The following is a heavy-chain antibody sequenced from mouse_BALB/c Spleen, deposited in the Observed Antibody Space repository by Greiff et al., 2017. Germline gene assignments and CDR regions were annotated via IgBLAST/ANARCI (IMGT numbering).Heavy chain of an antibody. J-gene: IGHJ3*01. V-gene: IGHV5-9-3*01. CDR2: ISSGGSYT. Sequence: EVQGVESGGGLVKPGGSLKLSCAASGFTFSSYAMSWVRQTPEKRLEWVATISSGGSYTYYPDSVKGRFTISRDNAKNTLYLQMSSLRSEDTAMYYCARHTDTKKVVWFAYWGQGTLVTVSA. D-gene: IGHD1-3*01. CDR3: ARHTDTKKVVWFAY. CDR1: GFTFSSYA.